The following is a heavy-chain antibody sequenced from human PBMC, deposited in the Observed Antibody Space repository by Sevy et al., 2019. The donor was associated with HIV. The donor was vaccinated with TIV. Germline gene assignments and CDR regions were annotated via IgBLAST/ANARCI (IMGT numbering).Heavy chain of an antibody. Sequence: ASVKVSCKVSGYTLTQLSMHWVRQAPGKGLEWMGSSDPEDGETLYAQNFQGRVTMTEDTSTDTAYMALSSLRSEDTAIYYCATTKDYYDSSGSPFDYWGQGTLVTVSS. D-gene: IGHD3-22*01. CDR2: SDPEDGET. CDR3: ATTKDYYDSSGSPFDY. CDR1: GYTLTQLS. J-gene: IGHJ4*02. V-gene: IGHV1-24*01.